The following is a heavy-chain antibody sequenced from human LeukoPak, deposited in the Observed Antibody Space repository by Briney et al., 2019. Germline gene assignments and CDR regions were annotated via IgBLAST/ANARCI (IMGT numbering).Heavy chain of an antibody. D-gene: IGHD6-13*01. CDR1: GFTFSSYA. J-gene: IGHJ4*02. V-gene: IGHV3-30-3*01. CDR3: ARGTIAAAGLFDY. CDR2: ISYDGSNK. Sequence: GSLRLSCAASGFTFSSYAMHWVRQAPGKGLEWVAVISYDGSNKYYADSVKGRFTISRDNSKNTLYLQMNSLRAEDTAVYYCARGTIAAAGLFDYWGQGTLVTVSS.